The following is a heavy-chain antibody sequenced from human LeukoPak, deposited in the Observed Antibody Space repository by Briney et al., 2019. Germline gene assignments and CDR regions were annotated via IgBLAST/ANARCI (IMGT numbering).Heavy chain of an antibody. V-gene: IGHV4-59*01. CDR2: IYYSGST. CDR3: ARETVTPGSYYYYDMDV. J-gene: IGHJ6*03. D-gene: IGHD4-11*01. Sequence: SETLSLTCTLSGGAISSYYWSWIRQPPGKGLKWIGDIYYSGSTNYNPSLKSRVTISVDTSKNQFSLKLSSVTAADTAVYYCARETVTPGSYYYYDMDVWGKGTTVTVSS. CDR1: GGAISSYY.